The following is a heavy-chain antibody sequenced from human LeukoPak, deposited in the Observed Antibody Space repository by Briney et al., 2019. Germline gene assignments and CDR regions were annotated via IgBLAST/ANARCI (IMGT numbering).Heavy chain of an antibody. J-gene: IGHJ3*02. CDR2: IYHSGST. Sequence: SETLSLTCAVSSYSISSGYYWGWIRQPPGKGLEWIGSIYHSGSTYYNPSLKSRVTISVDTSKNQFSLKLSSVTAADTAVYYCARDEIAAAGTRTVTDAFDIWGQGTMVTVSS. CDR1: SYSISSGYY. D-gene: IGHD6-13*01. V-gene: IGHV4-38-2*02. CDR3: ARDEIAAAGTRTVTDAFDI.